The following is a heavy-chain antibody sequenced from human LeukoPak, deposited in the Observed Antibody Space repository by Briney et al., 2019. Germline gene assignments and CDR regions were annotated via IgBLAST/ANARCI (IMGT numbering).Heavy chain of an antibody. Sequence: SETLSLTCSVSGVSVGSAGYYWTWIRPPPGKGRVWIGYMYYSGNSNYNPFLKSRVTMSLDPSKNRFSLKLSSVTAADTAVYYCARSQSQSGSYRYYFTYWGQGTLVTVSS. CDR2: MYYSGNS. D-gene: IGHD1-26*01. J-gene: IGHJ4*02. CDR3: ARSQSQSGSYRYYFTY. V-gene: IGHV4-61*08. CDR1: GVSVGSAGYY.